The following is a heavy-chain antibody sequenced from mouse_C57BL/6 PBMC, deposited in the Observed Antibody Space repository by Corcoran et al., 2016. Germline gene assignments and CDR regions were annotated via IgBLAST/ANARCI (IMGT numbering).Heavy chain of an antibody. CDR2: IYPGSGNT. Sequence: QIQLQQSGPGLVKPGATVKLSCKASGYTFTDYSSNWVKQRPGQGLEWIGWIYPGSGNTKYNEKFKGKATLTVDTSSSTAYKQLSSLTSEDSAVYLCARQQIDYGNPYAMDYWGQGNSVTVSS. J-gene: IGHJ4*01. D-gene: IGHD2-1*01. CDR1: GYTFTDYS. V-gene: IGHV1-84*01. CDR3: ARQQIDYGNPYAMDY.